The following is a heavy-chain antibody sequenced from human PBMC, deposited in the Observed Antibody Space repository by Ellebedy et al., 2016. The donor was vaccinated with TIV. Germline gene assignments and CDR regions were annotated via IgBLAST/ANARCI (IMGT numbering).Heavy chain of an antibody. D-gene: IGHD2-15*01. CDR1: GYTFTSFG. CDR3: ARVIGLRDCSGDICSPPPPLDH. Sequence: ASVKVSCKASGYTFTSFGVTWVRQAPGQGLEWMGWISASNGDTSYLQKLQGRVSMTTDSSTSTAYLELRSLRSDDTAMYYCARVIGLRDCSGDICSPPPPLDHWGQGALVTVSS. CDR2: ISASNGDT. V-gene: IGHV1-18*04. J-gene: IGHJ4*02.